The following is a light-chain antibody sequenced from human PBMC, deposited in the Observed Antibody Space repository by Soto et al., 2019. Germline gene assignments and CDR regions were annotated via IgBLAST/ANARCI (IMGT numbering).Light chain of an antibody. J-gene: IGKJ5*01. Sequence: ETVMTQSPGTLSLSLGERATLCLRVSQSVSIHLAWYQQKPGQAPRLLIYDTSTRATGIPARFSGSGSGTEFTLTISSLQSEDFAVYYCQQYSNWPPITFGQGTRLEIK. CDR2: DTS. CDR1: QSVSIH. CDR3: QQYSNWPPIT. V-gene: IGKV3-15*01.